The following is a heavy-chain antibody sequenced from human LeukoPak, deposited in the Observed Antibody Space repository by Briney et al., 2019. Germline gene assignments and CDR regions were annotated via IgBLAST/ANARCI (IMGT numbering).Heavy chain of an antibody. D-gene: IGHD3-3*01. CDR1: GFTFSSYA. CDR2: ISGSGGST. CDR3: AKDAFWSAPATPQYYFDY. Sequence: PGGSLRLSCAASGFTFSSYAMSWVRQAPGKGLEWVSAISGSGGSTYYADSVKGRFTISRDNSKNTLYLQMNSLRAEDTAVYYCAKDAFWSAPATPQYYFDYWGQGTLVTVSS. V-gene: IGHV3-23*01. J-gene: IGHJ4*02.